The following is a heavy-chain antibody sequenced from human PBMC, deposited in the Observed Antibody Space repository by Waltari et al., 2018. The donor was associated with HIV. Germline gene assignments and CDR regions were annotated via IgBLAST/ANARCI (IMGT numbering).Heavy chain of an antibody. CDR3: ASARGSG. D-gene: IGHD6-19*01. CDR1: W. CDR2: INSDGSST. Sequence: WMHWVRQAPVKGLVWVSRINSDGSSTSYADSVKGRFTISRDNAKNTLYLQMNSLRAEDTAVYYCASARGSGWGQGTLVTVSS. V-gene: IGHV3-74*01. J-gene: IGHJ4*02.